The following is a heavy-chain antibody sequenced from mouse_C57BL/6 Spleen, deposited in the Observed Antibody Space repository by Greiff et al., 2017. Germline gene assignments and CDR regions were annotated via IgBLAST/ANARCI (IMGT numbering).Heavy chain of an antibody. V-gene: IGHV1-54*01. Sequence: QVQLQQSGAELVRPGTSVKVSCKASGYAFTNYLIEWVKQRPGQGLEWIGVINPGSGGTNYNEKFKGKATLTADKSSSTAYMQLSSLTSEDSAVYFCARSARGLLYYYAMDYWGQGTSVTVSS. CDR2: INPGSGGT. J-gene: IGHJ4*01. D-gene: IGHD3-3*01. CDR1: GYAFTNYL. CDR3: ARSARGLLYYYAMDY.